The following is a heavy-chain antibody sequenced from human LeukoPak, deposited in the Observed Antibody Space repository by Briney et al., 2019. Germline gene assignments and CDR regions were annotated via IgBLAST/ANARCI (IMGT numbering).Heavy chain of an antibody. J-gene: IGHJ4*02. D-gene: IGHD3-22*01. CDR2: ISGSGGST. CDR1: GFTFSSYG. Sequence: GGSLRLSCAASGFTFSSYGMSWVRQAPGKRLEWVSAISGSGGSTYYADSVKGRFTISRDNSKNTLYLQMNSLRAEDTAAFYCAKGLHYYAGSGYYFEVSPPRAFDYWGQGTLVTVSS. CDR3: AKGLHYYAGSGYYFEVSPPRAFDY. V-gene: IGHV3-23*01.